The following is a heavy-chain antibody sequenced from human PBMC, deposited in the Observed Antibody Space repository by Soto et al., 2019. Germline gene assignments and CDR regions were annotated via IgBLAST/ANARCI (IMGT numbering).Heavy chain of an antibody. CDR3: STELGSNSANPLNY. D-gene: IGHD1-26*01. J-gene: IGHJ4*02. V-gene: IGHV3-15*07. CDR1: GFPFGRAW. Sequence: EVRLVESGGGLVKPGAFLRLSCAASGFPFGRAWMSWVRQAPGRGLEWVGRIRSKPDGGTLEYAAPVKGRFTISRDDSMNMLYLQMNSLETDDTAVYYCSTELGSNSANPLNYWGQGTLVTVSS. CDR2: IRSKPDGGTL.